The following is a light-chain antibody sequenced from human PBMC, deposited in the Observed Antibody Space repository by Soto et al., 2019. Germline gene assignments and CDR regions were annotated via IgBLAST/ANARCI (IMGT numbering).Light chain of an antibody. Sequence: DIVMTQSPLSLPVTPGEPASISCRSSQSLLHRNGYNYLDWYLQKSGQSPQLLIYLGSNRASGVPDRFSGSGSGTYFTLKISRVEAEDVGVYYCMQALQTPTFGGGTKVEIK. CDR3: MQALQTPT. CDR1: QSLLHRNGYNY. V-gene: IGKV2-28*01. CDR2: LGS. J-gene: IGKJ4*01.